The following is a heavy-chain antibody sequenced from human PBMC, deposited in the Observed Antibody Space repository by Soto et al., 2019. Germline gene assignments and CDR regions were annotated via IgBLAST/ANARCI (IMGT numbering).Heavy chain of an antibody. CDR1: GGSIDRSNYY. CDR3: ARHFVAVVIKGWGY. D-gene: IGHD3-22*01. V-gene: IGHV4-39*01. CDR2: TYYNGNA. Sequence: SETLSLTCTVSGGSIDRSNYYWDWLRQPPGKGLEWIGTTYYNGNAYYNPSLKSRVTMSVDTSKNQFSLKLISVTAADTAVYYCARHFVAVVIKGWGYWGQGTLVT. J-gene: IGHJ4*02.